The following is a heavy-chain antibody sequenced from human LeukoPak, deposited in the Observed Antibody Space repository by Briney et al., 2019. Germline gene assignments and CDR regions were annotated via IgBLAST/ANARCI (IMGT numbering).Heavy chain of an antibody. CDR1: GFTFSSYV. CDR2: ISYDGSNE. J-gene: IGHJ4*02. CDR3: ARDSPPDY. Sequence: GRSLRLSCAASGFTFSSYVMHWVRQAPGKGLEWVAIISYDGSNEYYADSVKGRFTISRDNAKNSLYLQVNSLRAEDTAVYSCARDSPPDYWGQGTLVTVSS. V-gene: IGHV3-30*04.